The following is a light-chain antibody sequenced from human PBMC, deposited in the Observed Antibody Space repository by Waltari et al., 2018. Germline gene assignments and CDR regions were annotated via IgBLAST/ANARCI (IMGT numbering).Light chain of an antibody. Sequence: EIVMTQSPATLSVSPGERATLSCRASQSISSNLAWYQHRPGQAPRFLIYDASTRATGIPARFSGSGSGTEFTLTISSLQSEDFALYYCQQYNNWPQTFGQGTKVEIE. CDR2: DAS. CDR1: QSISSN. CDR3: QQYNNWPQT. V-gene: IGKV3-15*01. J-gene: IGKJ1*01.